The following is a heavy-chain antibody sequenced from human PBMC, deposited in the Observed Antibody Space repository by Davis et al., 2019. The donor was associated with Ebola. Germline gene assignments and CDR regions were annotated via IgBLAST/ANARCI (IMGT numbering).Heavy chain of an antibody. CDR1: GGSISSHY. Sequence: PGGSLRLFCTVSGGSISSHYWSWIRQPPGKGLEWIGYIYYSGSTNYNPSLKSRVTISVDTSKNQFSLKLSSVTAADTAVYYCVRATSGGSEVYYYYYMDVWGKGTTVTVSS. D-gene: IGHD3-10*01. J-gene: IGHJ6*03. V-gene: IGHV4-59*11. CDR3: VRATSGGSEVYYYYYMDV. CDR2: IYYSGST.